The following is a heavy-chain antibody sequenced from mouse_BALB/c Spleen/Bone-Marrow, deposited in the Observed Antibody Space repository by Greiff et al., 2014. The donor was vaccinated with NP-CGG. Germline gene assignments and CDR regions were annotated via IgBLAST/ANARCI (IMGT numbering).Heavy chain of an antibody. D-gene: IGHD2-4*01. CDR3: TRKGALITHYYAMDY. Sequence: DVQLVESGGGLVQPGGSRKLSCAASGFTFSSFGMHWVRQAPEKGLGWVAYISSGSSTIYYADTVKGRFTISRDNPKNTLFLQMTSLRSEDTAMYYCTRKGALITHYYAMDYWGQGTSVTVSS. CDR2: ISSGSSTI. J-gene: IGHJ4*01. CDR1: GFTFSSFG. V-gene: IGHV5-17*02.